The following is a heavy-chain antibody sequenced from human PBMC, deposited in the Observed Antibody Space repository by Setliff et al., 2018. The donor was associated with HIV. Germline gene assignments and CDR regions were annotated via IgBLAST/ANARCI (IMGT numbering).Heavy chain of an antibody. CDR2: ISGSGSST. CDR1: GLTFSSYA. CDR3: TKDRGSIADY. V-gene: IGHV3-23*01. D-gene: IGHD6-13*01. Sequence: LRLSCAASGLTFSSYAMSWVRQAPGKGLEWVSAISGSGSSTYYADSVKGRFTISRDNTKNTLYLQMNSLRAEDTAIYYCTKDRGSIADYWGQGTLVTVSS. J-gene: IGHJ4*02.